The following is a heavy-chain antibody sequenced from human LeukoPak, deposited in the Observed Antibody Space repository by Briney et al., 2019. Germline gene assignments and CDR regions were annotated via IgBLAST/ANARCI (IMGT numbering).Heavy chain of an antibody. CDR1: GFTFSSYA. Sequence: GGSLRLSCAASGFTFSSYAMHWVRQAPGKGLEYVSAISSNGGSTYYANSVKGRFTISRDNSKNTLYLQMGSLRAEDMAVYYCARAHSDSSGYTSDYWGQGTLVTVSS. J-gene: IGHJ4*02. CDR3: ARAHSDSSGYTSDY. CDR2: ISSNGGST. V-gene: IGHV3-64*01. D-gene: IGHD3-22*01.